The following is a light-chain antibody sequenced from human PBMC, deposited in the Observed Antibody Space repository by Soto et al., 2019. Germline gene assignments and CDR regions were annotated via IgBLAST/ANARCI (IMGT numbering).Light chain of an antibody. V-gene: IGKV3-20*01. J-gene: IGKJ1*01. CDR2: GAS. CDR3: QQYGTSPRT. CDR1: QSVSSDS. Sequence: EIVLTQSPGTLSLSPGERATLSCRARQSVSSDSLAWYQHKPGQAPRLLIYGASSRATGIPDRFSGVGSGTDFTLTISRLEPEDFALYYCQQYGTSPRTFGQGTKVEIK.